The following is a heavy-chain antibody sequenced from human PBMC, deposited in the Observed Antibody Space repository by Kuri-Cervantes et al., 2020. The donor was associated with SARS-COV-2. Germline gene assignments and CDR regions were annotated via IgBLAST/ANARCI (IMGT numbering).Heavy chain of an antibody. Sequence: SVKVSCKASGGTFSSYAISWVRQAPGQGLEWMGGIVPIFGTANYAQKFQGRVTITADESTSTAYMELSSLRSEDTAVYYCARDWRYCSSTSCLNWFDPWGQGTLVTVSS. CDR1: GGTFSSYA. CDR2: IVPIFGTA. J-gene: IGHJ5*02. V-gene: IGHV1-69*13. CDR3: ARDWRYCSSTSCLNWFDP. D-gene: IGHD2-2*01.